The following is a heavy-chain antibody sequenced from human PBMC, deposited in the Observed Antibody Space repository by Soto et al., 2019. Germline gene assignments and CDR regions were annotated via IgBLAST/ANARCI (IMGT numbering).Heavy chain of an antibody. CDR2: ISGSGGST. D-gene: IGHD3-16*01. Sequence: PGGSLRLSCAASGFTFSSYAMSWVRQAPGKGLEWVSAISGSGGSTYYADSVKGRFTISRDNSKNTLYLQMNSLRAEDTAVYYCATGPPNRGRLGINFDYWGQGTLVTVSS. CDR3: ATGPPNRGRLGINFDY. J-gene: IGHJ4*02. CDR1: GFTFSSYA. V-gene: IGHV3-23*01.